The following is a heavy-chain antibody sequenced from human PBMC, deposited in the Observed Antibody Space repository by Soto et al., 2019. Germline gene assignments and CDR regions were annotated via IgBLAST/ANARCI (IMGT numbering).Heavy chain of an antibody. CDR3: ARHRRSRDKISNPFHYDSSAYKSGDEYYFDY. J-gene: IGHJ4*02. V-gene: IGHV4-39*01. Sequence: SETLSLTCTVSGGSISNSNYYWGWIRQPPGKGLEWIGSIYYSGSTYYNPSLRSRVTISVDTPKNQFSLKLSSVTAADTAVYYCARHRRSRDKISNPFHYDSSAYKSGDEYYFDYWGQGTLVTVSS. CDR2: IYYSGST. CDR1: GGSISNSNYY. D-gene: IGHD3-22*01.